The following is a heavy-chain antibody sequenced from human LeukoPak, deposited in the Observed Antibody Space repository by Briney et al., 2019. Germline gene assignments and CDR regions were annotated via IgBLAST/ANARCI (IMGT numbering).Heavy chain of an antibody. CDR3: AKDSLTGDDTFDI. D-gene: IGHD3-9*01. CDR2: ISGGGGNT. CDR1: GFTFSNAW. Sequence: PGGSLRLSCAASGFTFSNAWMSWVRQAPGKGLEWVSAISGGGGNTYYADSVKGRFTISRDNSKNTLYLQMKSLRAEDTAVYYCAKDSLTGDDTFDIWGQGTMVTVS. J-gene: IGHJ3*02. V-gene: IGHV3-23*01.